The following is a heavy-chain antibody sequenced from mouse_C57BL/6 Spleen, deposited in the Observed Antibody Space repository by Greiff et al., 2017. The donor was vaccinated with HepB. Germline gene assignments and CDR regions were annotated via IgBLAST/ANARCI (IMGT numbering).Heavy chain of an antibody. V-gene: IGHV5-9-1*02. CDR2: ISSGGDYI. CDR3: TRSITTVVATDWYFDV. J-gene: IGHJ1*03. Sequence: EVKVVESGEGLVKPGGSLKLSCAASGFTFSSYAMSWVRQTPEKRLEWVAYISSGGDYIYYADTVKGRFTISRDNARNTLYLQMSSLKSEDTAMYYCTRSITTVVATDWYFDVWGTGTTVTVSS. D-gene: IGHD1-1*01. CDR1: GFTFSSYA.